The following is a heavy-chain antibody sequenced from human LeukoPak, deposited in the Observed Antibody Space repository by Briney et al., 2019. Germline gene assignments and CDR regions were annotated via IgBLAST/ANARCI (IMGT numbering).Heavy chain of an antibody. Sequence: SVKVSCKASGGTLSSYGITWVRQPPAQGLELMGGVIPILATSNYAQKFQGRVTITADESTSTAYMELSSLRSEDTAVYYCARVTPDYSRWFDPWGQGTLVTVSS. CDR1: GGTLSSYG. J-gene: IGHJ5*02. CDR3: ARVTPDYSRWFDP. V-gene: IGHV1-69*13. CDR2: VIPILATS. D-gene: IGHD2-15*01.